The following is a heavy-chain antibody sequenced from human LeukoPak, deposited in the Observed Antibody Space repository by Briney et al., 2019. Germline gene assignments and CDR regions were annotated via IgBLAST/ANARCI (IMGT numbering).Heavy chain of an antibody. D-gene: IGHD3-3*01. V-gene: IGHV1-69*05. J-gene: IGHJ5*02. CDR3: ARTSARFRGNWFDP. CDR2: IIPVFGTA. CDR1: GGTFSSYA. Sequence: GSSVKVSCKASGGTFSSYAISWVRQAPGQGLEWMGTIIPVFGTANYAQKFQGRVTITTDESTSTAYMELSSLRSEDTAVYYCARTSARFRGNWFDPWGQGTLVTVSS.